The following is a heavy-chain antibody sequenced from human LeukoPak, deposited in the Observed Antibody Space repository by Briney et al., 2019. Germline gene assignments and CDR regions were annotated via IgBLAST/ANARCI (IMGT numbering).Heavy chain of an antibody. J-gene: IGHJ5*02. CDR2: IYYSGST. V-gene: IGHV4-39*01. CDR3: ARHWRAAAGKNWFDP. D-gene: IGHD6-13*01. CDR1: GGSISSSSYY. Sequence: SETLSLTCTVSGGSISSSSYYWGWIRPPPGQGLEWIGSIYYSGSTYYNPSLKSRVTISVDTSKNQFSLKLSSVTAADTAVYYCARHWRAAAGKNWFDPWGQGTLVTVSS.